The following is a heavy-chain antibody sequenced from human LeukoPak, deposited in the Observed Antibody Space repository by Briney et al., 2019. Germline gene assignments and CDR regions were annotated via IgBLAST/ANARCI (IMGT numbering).Heavy chain of an antibody. CDR2: ISSSSSYI. D-gene: IGHD2-2*02. CDR1: GFTFSSYS. V-gene: IGHV3-21*01. CDR3: ARDRPLGYCSSTSCYKTGREDAFDI. Sequence: GGSLRLSCAASGFTFSSYSMNWVRQAPGKGLEWVSSISSSSSYIYYADSVKGRFTISRDNAKNSLYLQMNSLRAEDTAVYYCARDRPLGYCSSTSCYKTGREDAFDIWGQGTMVTVSS. J-gene: IGHJ3*02.